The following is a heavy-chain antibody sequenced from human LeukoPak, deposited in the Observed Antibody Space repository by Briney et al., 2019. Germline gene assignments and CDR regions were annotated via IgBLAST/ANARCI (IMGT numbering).Heavy chain of an antibody. CDR2: VYYSGST. Sequence: SEPLSLTCTVSGGSISNYYWTWIRQSPGKGLEYIAYVYYSGSTNYNPSLKSRLSISVDTSKNQFSLKLSSVTTADTAVYYCAGGRVWLAFDSWGQGTLVTVSS. J-gene: IGHJ4*02. CDR3: AGGRVWLAFDS. CDR1: GGSISNYY. V-gene: IGHV4-59*01. D-gene: IGHD5-18*01.